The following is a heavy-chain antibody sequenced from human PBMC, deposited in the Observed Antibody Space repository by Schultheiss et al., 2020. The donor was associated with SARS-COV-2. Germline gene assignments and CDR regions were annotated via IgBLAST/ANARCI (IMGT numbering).Heavy chain of an antibody. Sequence: SGPTLVKPTQTLTLTCTFSGFSLSTSGMCVSWIRQPPGKALEWLALIDWDDDKRYSPSLKSRLTITKDTSKNQVVLTMTNMDPVDTATYYCARDCIAAAGFDYWGQGTLVTVSS. CDR3: ARDCIAAAGFDY. D-gene: IGHD6-13*01. CDR1: GFSLSTSGMC. CDR2: IDWDDDK. J-gene: IGHJ4*02. V-gene: IGHV2-5*08.